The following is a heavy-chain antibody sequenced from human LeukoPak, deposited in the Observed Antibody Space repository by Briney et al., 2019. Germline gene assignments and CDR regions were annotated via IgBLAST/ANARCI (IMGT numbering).Heavy chain of an antibody. J-gene: IGHJ4*02. Sequence: PGGSLRLSCAGSGFTFSSYAMSWVRQAPGKGLEWVSGLSGSGGSTFYADSVRGRFTISRDNSKNTLYLQMNSLRAEDTAVYYCAKGLAVAGTGFDYWGQGTLVTVSS. CDR3: AKGLAVAGTGFDY. CDR2: LSGSGGST. V-gene: IGHV3-23*01. CDR1: GFTFSSYA. D-gene: IGHD6-19*01.